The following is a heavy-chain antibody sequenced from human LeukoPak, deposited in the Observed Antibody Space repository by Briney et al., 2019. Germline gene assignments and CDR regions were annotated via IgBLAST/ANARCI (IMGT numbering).Heavy chain of an antibody. CDR1: GFTFSNYA. D-gene: IGHD1-20*01. V-gene: IGHV3-64*01. CDR2: ISSNGGST. Sequence: GGSLRLSCAASGFTFSNYAMNWVRQAPGKGLEFVSAISSNGGSTDYANSVKGRFTISRDNSKNTLYLQMGSLRTEDMAVYYCARVSAANWNHFASWGQGTLVTVSS. J-gene: IGHJ4*02. CDR3: ARVSAANWNHFAS.